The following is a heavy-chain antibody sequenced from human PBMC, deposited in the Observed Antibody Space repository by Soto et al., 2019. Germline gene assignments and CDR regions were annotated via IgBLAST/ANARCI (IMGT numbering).Heavy chain of an antibody. Sequence: QVQLVQSGAEVKKPGASVKVSCKASGYTFTSYDINWVRQATGQGLEWMGWMNPNSGNTGYAQKFQGRVTMTGNTSISTAYMELSSLRSEDTAVYYCARVYSSGYYVPSDYWGQGTLVTVSS. D-gene: IGHD3-22*01. CDR3: ARVYSSGYYVPSDY. CDR1: GYTFTSYD. J-gene: IGHJ4*02. V-gene: IGHV1-8*01. CDR2: MNPNSGNT.